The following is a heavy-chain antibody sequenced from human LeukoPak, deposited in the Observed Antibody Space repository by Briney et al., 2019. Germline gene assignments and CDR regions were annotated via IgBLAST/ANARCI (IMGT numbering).Heavy chain of an antibody. CDR3: ARDRSGYSSGIDY. Sequence: PSETLSLTCTVSGGSISSYYWCWIRQPPGKGLEWIGYISHSGSTNYNPSLKSRVTISVDTSKNQFSLKLSSVTAADTAVYYCARDRSGYSSGIDYWGQGTLVTVSS. J-gene: IGHJ4*02. D-gene: IGHD6-25*01. V-gene: IGHV4-59*01. CDR2: ISHSGST. CDR1: GGSISSYY.